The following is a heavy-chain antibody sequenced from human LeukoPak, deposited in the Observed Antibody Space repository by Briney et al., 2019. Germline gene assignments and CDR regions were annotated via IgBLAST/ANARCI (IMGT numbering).Heavy chain of an antibody. J-gene: IGHJ3*01. Sequence: SETLSLTCTVSGGSISSYYWSWVRQPPGKGLEWIGFVYYTGSTSYSPSLKSRVTISVDTSKNQFSLKLRSVTAADTAVYYCARISSSNWYNERGAFDVWGQGTMVTVSS. CDR2: VYYTGST. D-gene: IGHD6-13*01. CDR1: GGSISSYY. CDR3: ARISSSNWYNERGAFDV. V-gene: IGHV4-59*01.